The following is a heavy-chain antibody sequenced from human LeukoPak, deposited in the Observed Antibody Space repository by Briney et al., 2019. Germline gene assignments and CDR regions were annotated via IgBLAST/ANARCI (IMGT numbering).Heavy chain of an antibody. CDR2: ISAYNGNT. Sequence: ASVKVSCKASGYTFTSYGISWVRQAPGQGLEWVGWISAYNGNTNYAQKLQGRVTMTTDTSTSTAYMELRSLRSDDTAVYYCARDGVPPFNYYDSSGYYYGIPYFDYWGQGTLVTVSS. CDR1: GYTFTSYG. CDR3: ARDGVPPFNYYDSSGYYYGIPYFDY. J-gene: IGHJ4*02. D-gene: IGHD3-22*01. V-gene: IGHV1-18*01.